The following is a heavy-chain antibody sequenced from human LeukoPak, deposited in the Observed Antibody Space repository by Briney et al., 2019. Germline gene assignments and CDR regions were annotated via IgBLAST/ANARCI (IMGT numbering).Heavy chain of an antibody. Sequence: SVKVSCTASGGTFSSYAISWVRQAPGQGLEWMGGIIPIFGTANYAQKFQGRVTITADKSTSTAYMELSSLRSKDTAVYYCAREFYSYGLDYWGQGTLVTVSS. D-gene: IGHD5-18*01. CDR2: IIPIFGTA. V-gene: IGHV1-69*06. J-gene: IGHJ4*02. CDR1: GGTFSSYA. CDR3: AREFYSYGLDY.